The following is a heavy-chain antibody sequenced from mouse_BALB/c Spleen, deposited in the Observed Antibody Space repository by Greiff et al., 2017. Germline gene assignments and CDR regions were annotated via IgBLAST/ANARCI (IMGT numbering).Heavy chain of an antibody. V-gene: IGHV1-7*01. Sequence: QVQLQQSGADLAKPGASVKMSCKASGYTFTSYWMHWVKQRPGRGLEWIGYINPSTGYTEYNQKFKDKATLTADKSSSTAYMQLSSLTSEDSAVYYCARNYYGSSPFAYWGQGTLVTVSA. J-gene: IGHJ3*01. CDR1: GYTFTSYW. CDR3: ARNYYGSSPFAY. CDR2: INPSTGYT. D-gene: IGHD1-1*01.